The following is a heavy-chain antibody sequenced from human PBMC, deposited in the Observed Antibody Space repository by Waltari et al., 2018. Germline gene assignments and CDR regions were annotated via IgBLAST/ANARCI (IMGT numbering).Heavy chain of an antibody. CDR2: IIPIFGTA. J-gene: IGHJ5*02. CDR1: GGTFSSYA. D-gene: IGHD2-15*01. Sequence: QVQLVQSGAEVKKPGSSVKVSCKTSGGTFSSYAISWVRQAPGQGLDGRGGIIPIFGTANYAQKFQGRVTITADESTSTAYMELSSLRSEDTAVYYCARDSLGYCSGGSCYSSFGWFDPWGQGTLVTVSS. CDR3: ARDSLGYCSGGSCYSSFGWFDP. V-gene: IGHV1-69*12.